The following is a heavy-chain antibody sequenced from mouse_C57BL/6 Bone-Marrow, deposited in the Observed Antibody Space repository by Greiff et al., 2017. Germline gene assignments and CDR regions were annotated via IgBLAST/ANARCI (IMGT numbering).Heavy chain of an antibody. J-gene: IGHJ1*03. CDR2: IEPNSGGT. CDR3: ARTGNYYGSSYDWYFDV. CDR1: GYTFTSYW. Sequence: QVQLQQPGAELVKPGASVKLSCKASGYTFTSYWMHWVKQRPGRGLEWIGRIEPNSGGTKYNEKFKSKATLTVDKPSSTAYMQLSSLTSEDSAVYYCARTGNYYGSSYDWYFDVWGTGTTVTVSS. V-gene: IGHV1-72*01. D-gene: IGHD1-1*01.